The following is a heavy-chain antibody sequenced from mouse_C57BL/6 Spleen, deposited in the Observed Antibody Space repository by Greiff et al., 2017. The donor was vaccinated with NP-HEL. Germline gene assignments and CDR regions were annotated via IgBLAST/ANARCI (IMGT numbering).Heavy chain of an antibody. V-gene: IGHV1-15*01. CDR1: GYTFTDYE. CDR3: TRYDVDSYYAMDY. J-gene: IGHJ4*01. Sequence: VQLVESGAELVRPGASVTLSCKASGYTFTDYEMHWVKQTPVHGLEWIGAIDPETGGTAYNQKFKGKAILTADKSSSTAYMELRSLTSEDSAVYYCTRYDVDSYYAMDYWGQGTSVTVSS. D-gene: IGHD2-12*01. CDR2: IDPETGGT.